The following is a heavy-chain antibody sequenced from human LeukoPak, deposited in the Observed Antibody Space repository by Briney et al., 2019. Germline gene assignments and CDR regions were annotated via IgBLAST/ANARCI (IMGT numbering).Heavy chain of an antibody. CDR2: INHSGST. CDR3: ASLPAAIQNYYYYYGMDV. J-gene: IGHJ6*02. D-gene: IGHD2-2*01. V-gene: IGHV4-34*01. CDR1: GVSFSGYY. Sequence: PSETLSLTCAVYGVSFSGYYWSWIRQPPGKGLEWIGEINHSGSTNYNPSLKSRVTISVDTSKNQFSLKLSSVTAADTAVYYCASLPAAIQNYYYYYGMDVWGQGTTVTVSS.